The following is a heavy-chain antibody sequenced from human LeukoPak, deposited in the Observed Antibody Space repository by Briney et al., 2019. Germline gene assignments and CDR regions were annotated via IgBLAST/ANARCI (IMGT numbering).Heavy chain of an antibody. CDR3: AVGEYADY. CDR1: GFTFSSYW. J-gene: IGHJ4*02. D-gene: IGHD1-26*01. V-gene: IGHV3-7*01. CDR2: IKQDGSEK. Sequence: GGSLRLSCAASGFTFSSYWISSVRQTPGKGLEWVANIKQDGSEKYYVDSVKGRFTISRDNAKNSLYLQMNSLRAEDTAVYYCAVGEYADYWGQGTLVTVSS.